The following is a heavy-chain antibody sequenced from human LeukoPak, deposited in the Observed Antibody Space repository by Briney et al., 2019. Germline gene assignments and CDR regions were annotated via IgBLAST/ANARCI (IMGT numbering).Heavy chain of an antibody. CDR2: ISWDGDST. CDR1: GFTFDDYT. D-gene: IGHD6-19*01. J-gene: IGHJ3*01. V-gene: IGHV3-43*01. CDR3: AKDQGSSSGWYSRDGFAL. Sequence: PGGSLRLSCAASGFTFDDYTMHWVRQAPGKGLEWVSLISWDGDSTFYADSVKGRFTISRDNSKNTLYLQMNSLRAEDTAVYYCAKDQGSSSGWYSRDGFALWGRGTMVTVSS.